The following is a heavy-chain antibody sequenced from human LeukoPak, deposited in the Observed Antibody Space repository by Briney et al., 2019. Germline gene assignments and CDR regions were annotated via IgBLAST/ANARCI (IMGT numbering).Heavy chain of an antibody. D-gene: IGHD4-23*01. Sequence: SETLSLTCTVSGGSISSYYWSWMRQPPGKGLEWIGYISYSGTTNYNPSLQSRVTISVDTSKNQFSLKLSSVTAADTAVYYCARDRDYGGDIEAFDIWGQGTMVTVSS. V-gene: IGHV4-59*12. CDR1: GGSISSYY. CDR3: ARDRDYGGDIEAFDI. CDR2: ISYSGTT. J-gene: IGHJ3*02.